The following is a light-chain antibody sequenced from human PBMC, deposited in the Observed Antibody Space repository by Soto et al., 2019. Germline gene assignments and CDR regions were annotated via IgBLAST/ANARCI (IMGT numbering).Light chain of an antibody. CDR2: AAS. Sequence: DIQLTQSPSFLSASVGDKVTITCRASQAISSSLAWYQPNPGKAPKLLIYAASTLQSGVPSRFSGSGSGPEFTLTISSLQPEDFATYYCQQLNSYPLTFGGGAKVEI. J-gene: IGKJ4*01. V-gene: IGKV1-9*01. CDR3: QQLNSYPLT. CDR1: QAISSS.